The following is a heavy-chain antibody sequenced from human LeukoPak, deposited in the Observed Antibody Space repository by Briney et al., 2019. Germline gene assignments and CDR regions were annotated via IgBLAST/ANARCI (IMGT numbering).Heavy chain of an antibody. CDR2: NYPGDSEA. D-gene: IGHD6-19*01. CDR3: ARCRAVAGTINAFDF. V-gene: IGHV5-51*01. Sequence: GESLKISCKGSGYSFISYWIGWVRQMPGKDLEWMGINYPGDSEARYSPSFQGQVTISVDKSINTAYLQWSSLKASDTAMYYCARCRAVAGTINAFDFWGQGTMVTVSS. J-gene: IGHJ3*01. CDR1: GYSFISYW.